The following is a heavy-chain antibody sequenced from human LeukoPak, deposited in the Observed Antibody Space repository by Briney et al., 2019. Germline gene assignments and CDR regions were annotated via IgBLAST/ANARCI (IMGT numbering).Heavy chain of an antibody. CDR3: TTAGKLARDGYNYPYYFDY. D-gene: IGHD5-24*01. CDR2: IKGKIDGGTT. V-gene: IGHV3-15*01. Sequence: GGSLRLSCAASGFTSSSAWMTWVRQAPGKGLEWVGRIKGKIDGGTTDYAAPVKGRFSISRDDSKNTLYLQMNRLKTEDTAVYYCTTAGKLARDGYNYPYYFDYWGQGTLVTVSS. CDR1: GFTSSSAW. J-gene: IGHJ4*02.